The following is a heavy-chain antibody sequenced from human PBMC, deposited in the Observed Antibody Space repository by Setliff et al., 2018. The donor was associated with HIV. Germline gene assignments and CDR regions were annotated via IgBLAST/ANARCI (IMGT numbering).Heavy chain of an antibody. CDR1: GFTFSSYS. V-gene: IGHV3-48*04. CDR2: IDRSISSI. D-gene: IGHD6-13*01. Sequence: PGGSLRLSCAASGFTFSSYSMNWVRQAPGKGLEWVSDIDRSISSINYADSVKGRFTISRDNAKNSLYLQMNSLSAEDTAVYYCARASSRAGPLSWFDPWGQGTLVTVSS. CDR3: ARASSRAGPLSWFDP. J-gene: IGHJ5*02.